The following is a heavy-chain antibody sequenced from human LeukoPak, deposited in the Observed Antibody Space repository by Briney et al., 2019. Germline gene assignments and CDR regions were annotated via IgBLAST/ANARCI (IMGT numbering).Heavy chain of an antibody. CDR3: ARGGGSGVFSVGSYYYYMDV. D-gene: IGHD1-26*01. CDR1: GFTFSDYY. V-gene: IGHV3-11*01. J-gene: IGHJ6*03. CDR2: ISSSGITI. Sequence: PGGSLRLSCAASGFTFSDYYMIWIRQAPGKGLEGVSYISSSGITIYYADSVKGRFTISRDTAKKSLYLQMHSLRAEDTAVYYCARGGGSGVFSVGSYYYYMDVWGKGTTVTVSS.